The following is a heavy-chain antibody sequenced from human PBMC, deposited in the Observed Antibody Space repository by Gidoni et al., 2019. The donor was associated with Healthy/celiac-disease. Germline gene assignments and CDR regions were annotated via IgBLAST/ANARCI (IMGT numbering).Heavy chain of an antibody. D-gene: IGHD3-3*01. CDR1: GYTFTGYY. V-gene: IGHV1-2*02. J-gene: IGHJ5*02. CDR3: ARDSTDFYDPPPGYWFDP. Sequence: QVQLVQSGAEVKKPGASVQVSCKASGYTFTGYYMHWVRQAPGQGLEWMGWINPNSGGTNYAQKFQGRVTMTRDTSISTAYMELSRLRSDDTAVYYCARDSTDFYDPPPGYWFDPWGQGTLVTVSS. CDR2: INPNSGGT.